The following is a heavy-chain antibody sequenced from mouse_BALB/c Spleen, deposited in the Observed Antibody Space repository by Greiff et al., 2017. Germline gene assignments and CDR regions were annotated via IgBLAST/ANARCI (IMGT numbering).Heavy chain of an antibody. D-gene: IGHD1-1*01. J-gene: IGHJ2*01. Sequence: QVQLQQSGAELAKPGASVKMSCKASGYTFTSYWMHWVKQRPGQGLEWIGYINPSTGYTEYNQKFKDKATLTADKSSSTAYMQLSSLTSEDSAVYYCARSELRYPFDYWGQGTTLTVSS. V-gene: IGHV1-7*01. CDR3: ARSELRYPFDY. CDR1: GYTFTSYW. CDR2: INPSTGYT.